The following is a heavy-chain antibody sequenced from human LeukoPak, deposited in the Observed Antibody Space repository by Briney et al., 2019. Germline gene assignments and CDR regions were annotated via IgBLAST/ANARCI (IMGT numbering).Heavy chain of an antibody. CDR3: AREKMASGSLDALDI. CDR2: IGSGGDI. J-gene: IGHJ3*02. Sequence: PGGSLRLSCAASGFTFSTFDMHWVRQRTGEGLEWVSAIGSGGDIYYADSVKGRFTISRENAKNSLFLQMNSLRDGDTAVYYCAREKMASGSLDALDIWGQGTMVTVSS. CDR1: GFTFSTFD. V-gene: IGHV3-13*01. D-gene: IGHD3-10*01.